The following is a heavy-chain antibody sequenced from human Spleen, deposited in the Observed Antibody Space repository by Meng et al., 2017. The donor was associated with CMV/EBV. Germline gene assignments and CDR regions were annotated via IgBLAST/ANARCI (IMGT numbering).Heavy chain of an antibody. V-gene: IGHV4-34*01. D-gene: IGHD6-19*01. CDR3: ARGGQWRIRWPTDY. CDR1: GGSFSGYY. J-gene: IGHJ4*02. CDR2: INHSGST. Sequence: QVQLQQWGAGLLKPSETLSLTCVVYGGSFSGYYWSWIRQPPGKGLEWIGEINHSGSTNYNPSLKSRVTISVDTSKNQFSLKLSSVTAADTAVYYCARGGQWRIRWPTDYWGQGTLVTVSS.